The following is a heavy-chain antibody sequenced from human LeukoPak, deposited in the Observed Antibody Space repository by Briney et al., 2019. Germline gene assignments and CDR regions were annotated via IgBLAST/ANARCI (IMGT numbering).Heavy chain of an antibody. J-gene: IGHJ4*02. Sequence: SETLSLTCTVSGGSISSGDYYWSWIRQPPGKGLEWIGYIYYSGSTYYNPSLKSRVTMSVDTSENQFSLKLNSVTAADTAVYYCATSYDSSGRDYWGQGTLVTVSS. V-gene: IGHV4-30-4*01. D-gene: IGHD3-22*01. CDR1: GGSISSGDYY. CDR2: IYYSGST. CDR3: ATSYDSSGRDY.